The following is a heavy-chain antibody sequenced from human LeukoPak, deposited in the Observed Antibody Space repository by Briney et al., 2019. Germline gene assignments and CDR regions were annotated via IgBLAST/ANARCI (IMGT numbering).Heavy chain of an antibody. CDR3: ARERYYASGSYRGYYMDV. CDR1: GYTFTSNY. CDR2: ISPSGGST. J-gene: IGHJ6*03. D-gene: IGHD3-10*01. Sequence: ASVKVSCKAFGYTFTSNYMHWVRQAPGQGPEWMGVISPSGGSTTYAQKFQGRVTLTRDMSTSTDYLELSSLRSEDTAVYYCARERYYASGSYRGYYMDVWGKGTTVTVSS. V-gene: IGHV1-46*01.